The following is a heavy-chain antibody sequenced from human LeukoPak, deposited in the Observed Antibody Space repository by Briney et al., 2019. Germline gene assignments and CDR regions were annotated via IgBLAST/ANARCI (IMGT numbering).Heavy chain of an antibody. CDR3: AKARTTGTTEGWFDP. J-gene: IGHJ5*02. CDR1: GFTFDDYA. CDR2: ISWNSGSI. D-gene: IGHD1-1*01. V-gene: IGHV3-9*01. Sequence: GGSLRLSCAASGFTFDDYAMHWVRQAPGKGLEWVSGISWNSGSIGYADSVKGRFTISRDNAKNSLYLQMNSLRAEDTALYYCAKARTTGTTEGWFDPWGQGTLVTVFS.